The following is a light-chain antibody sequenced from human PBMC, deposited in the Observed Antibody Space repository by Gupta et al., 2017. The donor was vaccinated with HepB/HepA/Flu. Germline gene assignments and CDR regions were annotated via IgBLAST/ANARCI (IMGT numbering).Light chain of an antibody. CDR3: QQYYDYPWT. V-gene: IGKV1-16*01. J-gene: IGKJ1*01. Sequence: DTQMTQSPSSVFAFLGDGVNISCRTSKDIYRLLAWFQQKPGKAPRSIIFGGSNLHTGVTSRFLASGSGKDFTLTSSSLQVEDIATYYCQQYYDYPWTFGQGTRVEF. CDR1: KDIYRL. CDR2: GGS.